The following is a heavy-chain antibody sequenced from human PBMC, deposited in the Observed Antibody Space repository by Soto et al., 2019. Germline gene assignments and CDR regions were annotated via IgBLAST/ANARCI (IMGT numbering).Heavy chain of an antibody. CDR2: IIPILGIA. CDR1: GGTFSSYT. CDR3: ARDRGCYYGSGSPSACANAFDI. J-gene: IGHJ3*02. V-gene: IGHV1-69*08. D-gene: IGHD3-10*01. Sequence: QVQLVQSGAEVKKPGSSVKVSCKASGGTFSSYTISWVRQAPGQGLEWMGRIIPILGIANYAQKFQGRVTITADKSTNTAYMELSSLRSEDTAVYYCARDRGCYYGSGSPSACANAFDIWGQGTMVTVSS.